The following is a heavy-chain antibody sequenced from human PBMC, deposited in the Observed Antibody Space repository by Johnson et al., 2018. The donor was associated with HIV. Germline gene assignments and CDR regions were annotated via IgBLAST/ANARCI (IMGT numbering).Heavy chain of an antibody. J-gene: IGHJ3*02. CDR1: GFTVSSNY. Sequence: MLLVESGGGLIQPGGSLRLSCAASGFTVSSNYMSWVRQAPGKGLEWVGRIKSKTDGGTTDYAAPVKGRFTISRDDSKNTLYLQMNSLRAEDTAVYYCARVRGAFDIWGQGTMVTVSS. CDR2: IKSKTDGGTT. CDR3: ARVRGAFDI. V-gene: IGHV3-15*01.